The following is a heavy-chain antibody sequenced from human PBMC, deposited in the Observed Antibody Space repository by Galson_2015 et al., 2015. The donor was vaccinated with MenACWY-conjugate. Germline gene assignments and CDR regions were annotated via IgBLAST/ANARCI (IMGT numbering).Heavy chain of an antibody. Sequence: SLRLSCAASGLIVSNNYMNWIRQAPGKGLEWVSVMYNAGNTCYADAVNGRFTISRDISENTLYLQMNSLRADDTAVYYCAREGYYYNGDSRNRAFDIWGQGTMVTVSS. J-gene: IGHJ3*02. CDR1: GLIVSNNY. CDR3: AREGYYYNGDSRNRAFDI. CDR2: MYNAGNT. D-gene: IGHD3-22*01. V-gene: IGHV3-66*01.